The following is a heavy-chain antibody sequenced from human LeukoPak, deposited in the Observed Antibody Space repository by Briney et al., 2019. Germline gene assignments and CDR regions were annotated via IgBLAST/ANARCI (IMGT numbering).Heavy chain of an antibody. CDR1: GFTLSSYW. Sequence: GGTLRLSCSASGFTLSSYWMHWVRQAPGKGLVWVSRINTDGSSTNYADSVKGRFTISRDNAKNSLYLQMNSLRAEDTAVYYCARGPTMKMDVWGKGTTVTVSS. J-gene: IGHJ6*04. D-gene: IGHD3-22*01. CDR2: INTDGSST. V-gene: IGHV3-74*01. CDR3: ARGPTMKMDV.